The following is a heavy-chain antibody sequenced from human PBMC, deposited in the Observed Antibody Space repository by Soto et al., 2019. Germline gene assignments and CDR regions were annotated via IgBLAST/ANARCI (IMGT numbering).Heavy chain of an antibody. CDR1: GFTFSAYW. D-gene: IGHD4-17*01. V-gene: IGHV3-7*03. CDR2: IKQDGSEK. Sequence: GGSLRLSCAASGFTFSAYWMSWVRQAPGKGLEWVANIKQDGSEKYYVDSVKGRFTISKDNAKNSLYPQMNSLRADDTAVYYCANGHGDSTFDYWGQGT. J-gene: IGHJ4*02. CDR3: ANGHGDSTFDY.